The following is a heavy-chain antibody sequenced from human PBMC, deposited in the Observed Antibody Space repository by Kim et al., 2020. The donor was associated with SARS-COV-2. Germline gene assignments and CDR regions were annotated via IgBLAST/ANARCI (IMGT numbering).Heavy chain of an antibody. CDR3: AREAVAGSFDY. V-gene: IGHV1-3*01. J-gene: IGHJ4*02. CDR2: NT. Sequence: NTRYSQKCQARGAITRDTSATTAYVELSGLRSEDTAVYYCAREAVAGSFDYWGQGTLVTVSS. D-gene: IGHD6-19*01.